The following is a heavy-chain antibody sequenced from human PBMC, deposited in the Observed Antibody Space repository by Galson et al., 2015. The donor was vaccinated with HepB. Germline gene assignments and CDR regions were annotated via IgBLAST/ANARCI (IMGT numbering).Heavy chain of an antibody. V-gene: IGHV1-18*01. CDR3: ARDSRLELRLNNYFSYGMDV. Sequence: SVKVSCKASGYSFSNYGLSWIRQAPGPGLEWMGWFSGYDGSTNYAQRFQGRVTMTADASTGTAYLDLRNLRSDDTAVYYCARDSRLELRLNNYFSYGMDVWGQGSAVIVSS. CDR2: FSGYDGST. J-gene: IGHJ6*02. D-gene: IGHD1-1*01. CDR1: GYSFSNYG.